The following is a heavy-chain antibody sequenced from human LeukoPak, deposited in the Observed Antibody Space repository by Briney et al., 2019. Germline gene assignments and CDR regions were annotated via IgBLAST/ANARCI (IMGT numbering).Heavy chain of an antibody. CDR1: GYSISSGYY. CDR2: IYHSGCT. CDR3: ARLGGSYINAFDI. V-gene: IGHV4-38-2*01. D-gene: IGHD1-26*01. J-gene: IGHJ3*02. Sequence: PSETLSLTCAVSGYSISSGYYWGWIRQPPGKGLEWIGSIYHSGCTYYNPSLKSRVTISVDTSKNQFSLKLSSVTAADTAVYYCARLGGSYINAFDIWGQGTMVTVSS.